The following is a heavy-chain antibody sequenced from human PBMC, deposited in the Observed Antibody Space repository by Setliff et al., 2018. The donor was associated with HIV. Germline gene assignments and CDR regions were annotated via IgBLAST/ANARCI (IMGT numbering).Heavy chain of an antibody. D-gene: IGHD6-13*01. CDR2: IYHTGTT. Sequence: SETLSLTCAVSGFSISSGYYWGWIRQPPGKGLEWIGGIYHTGTTNYNPSLKSRVTISLDTSKNQFSLRLSSVSAADTAVYYCARFAAAGAPGPTDFAYWGQGTLVTVSS. J-gene: IGHJ4*02. V-gene: IGHV4-38-2*01. CDR3: ARFAAAGAPGPTDFAY. CDR1: GFSISSGYY.